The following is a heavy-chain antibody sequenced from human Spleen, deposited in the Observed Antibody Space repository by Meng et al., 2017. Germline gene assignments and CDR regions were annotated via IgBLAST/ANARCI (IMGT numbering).Heavy chain of an antibody. J-gene: IGHJ4*02. Sequence: SETLSLTCTVSGGSVSSGSYYWSWIRQPPGKGLEWIGYIYYSGSTNYNPSLKSRVTISVDTSKNQFSLKLSSVTAADTAVYYCAREGPYYYDSSGYFVIDYWGQGTLVTVSS. CDR2: IYYSGST. CDR3: AREGPYYYDSSGYFVIDY. D-gene: IGHD3-22*01. V-gene: IGHV4-61*01. CDR1: GGSVSSGSYY.